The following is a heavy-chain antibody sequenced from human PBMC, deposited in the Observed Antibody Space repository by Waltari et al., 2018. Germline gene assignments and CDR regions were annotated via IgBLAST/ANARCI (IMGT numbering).Heavy chain of an antibody. CDR3: ARQRHYYYGMDV. J-gene: IGHJ6*02. CDR2: IYPGELDT. Sequence: EVQLVQSGAEVKKPGESMTISCKGSGYSFTSYWIGWVRQMPGKGKEWMGIIYPGELDTRYGPSFPGQATSSADRPISTAYRQWSSLKATDTAMYYCARQRHYYYGMDVWGQGTTVTVSS. CDR1: GYSFTSYW. V-gene: IGHV5-51*04.